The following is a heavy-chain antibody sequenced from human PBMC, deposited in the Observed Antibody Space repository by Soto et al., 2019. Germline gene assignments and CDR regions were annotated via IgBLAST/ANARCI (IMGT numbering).Heavy chain of an antibody. CDR3: ARDHEQYQLLHTNWFDP. J-gene: IGHJ5*02. CDR2: INPNSGGT. D-gene: IGHD2-2*01. Sequence: ASVKVSCKASGYTFTGYYMHWVRQAPGQGLEWMGWINPNSGGTNYAQKFQGRVTMTRDTSISTAYMELSRLRSGDTAVYYCARDHEQYQLLHTNWFDPWGQGTLVTVSS. V-gene: IGHV1-2*02. CDR1: GYTFTGYY.